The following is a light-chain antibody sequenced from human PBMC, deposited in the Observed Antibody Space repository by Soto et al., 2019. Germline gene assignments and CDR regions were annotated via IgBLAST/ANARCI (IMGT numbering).Light chain of an antibody. CDR1: SSDVGSYNL. CDR2: EVI. CDR3: CSYAGSTSV. V-gene: IGLV2-23*02. Sequence: QSALTQPASVSGSPGQSITISCTGTSSDVGSYNLVSWYQQYPGKAPKLVIYEVIKRPSGVSNRFSGSKPGNTASLTIPGLQAEDEADYYCCSYAGSTSVFGTGTKVTVL. J-gene: IGLJ1*01.